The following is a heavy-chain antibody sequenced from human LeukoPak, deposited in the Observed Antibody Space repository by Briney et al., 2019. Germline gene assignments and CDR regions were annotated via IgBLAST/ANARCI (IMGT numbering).Heavy chain of an antibody. V-gene: IGHV3-7*03. CDR1: GFTFTSHW. Sequence: GGSLRLSGAASGFTFTSHWMAWVRQAPGKGLEWVANIHQDGSQKYYVDSVKGRFTISRDNAKNSLYLQMNSLRAEDTAVYYCARYGGSYFDYWGQGTLVTVSS. J-gene: IGHJ4*02. CDR3: ARYGGSYFDY. CDR2: IHQDGSQK. D-gene: IGHD1-26*01.